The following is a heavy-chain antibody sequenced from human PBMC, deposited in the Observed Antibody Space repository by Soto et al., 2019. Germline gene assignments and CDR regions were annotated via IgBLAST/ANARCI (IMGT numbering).Heavy chain of an antibody. CDR3: AKGGSGDL. J-gene: IGHJ4*02. D-gene: IGHD3-10*01. V-gene: IGHV3-30*18. Sequence: XVSLRLSCAASGFTFSTYGFHWVRQAPGKGLEWVAIITSDASYKSYADSVKGRFTTSRDNSKNTLFLQMNSLRPDDTDVYYCAKGGSGDLWGQGTLVTVSS. CDR1: GFTFSTYG. CDR2: ITSDASYK.